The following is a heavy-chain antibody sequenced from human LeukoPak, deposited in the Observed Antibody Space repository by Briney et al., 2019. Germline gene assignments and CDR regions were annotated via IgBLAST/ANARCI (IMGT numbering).Heavy chain of an antibody. V-gene: IGHV3-7*01. J-gene: IGHJ4*02. CDR3: AREGSSGYYYVGLDY. CDR2: IKEDGSVM. CDR1: GFPFTNYW. D-gene: IGHD3-22*01. Sequence: GGSLRLSCAVSGFPFTNYWRSWVRQAPGKGLEWVANIKEDGSVMYYVDSLKGRFTISRDNSKNTLYLQMNSLRAEDTAVYYCAREGSSGYYYVGLDYWGQGTLVTVSS.